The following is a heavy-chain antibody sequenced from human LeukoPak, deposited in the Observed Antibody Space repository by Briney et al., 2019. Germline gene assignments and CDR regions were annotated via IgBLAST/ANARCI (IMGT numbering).Heavy chain of an antibody. CDR1: GDSISSYY. Sequence: PSETLSLTCTVSGDSISSYYWSWIRQPPGKGLEWIGYIYTSGSTNYNPSLKSRVTISVDTSKNQFSLKLSSVTAADTAVYYCARHQQYSSSSAGPYFDYWGQGTLVTVSS. CDR2: IYTSGST. V-gene: IGHV4-4*09. D-gene: IGHD6-6*01. CDR3: ARHQQYSSSSAGPYFDY. J-gene: IGHJ4*02.